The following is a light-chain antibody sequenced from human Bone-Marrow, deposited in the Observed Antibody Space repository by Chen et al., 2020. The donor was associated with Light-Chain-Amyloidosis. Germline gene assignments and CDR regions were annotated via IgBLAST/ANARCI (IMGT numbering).Light chain of an antibody. Sequence: DIVMTQFPDSLAVSLGERATINCKSSQSVLDSSNNKNYLAWYQQKPGQPPKVLISWDSTRESGVPDRFSGSGSWTDFTLTISNVQAEDVAVYYCQQFFSTLTFGQGTKLEIK. CDR2: WDS. V-gene: IGKV4-1*01. CDR3: QQFFSTLT. CDR1: QSVLDSSNNKNY. J-gene: IGKJ2*01.